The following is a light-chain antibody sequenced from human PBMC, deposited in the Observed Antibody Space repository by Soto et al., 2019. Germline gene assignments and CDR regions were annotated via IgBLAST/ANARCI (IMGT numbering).Light chain of an antibody. CDR2: DAS. CDR1: QSVSSY. Sequence: ENVLTQSPATLSLSPGERATLSFRASQSVSSYLAWYQQKPGQAPRLLIYDASNRATGIPARFSGSGSGTDFTLTISSLEPEDFAVYYCQQRSNWPPITFGQGTRLEIK. V-gene: IGKV3-11*01. J-gene: IGKJ5*01. CDR3: QQRSNWPPIT.